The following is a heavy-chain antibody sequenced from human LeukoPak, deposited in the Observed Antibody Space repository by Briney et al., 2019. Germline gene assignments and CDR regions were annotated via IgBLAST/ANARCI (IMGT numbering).Heavy chain of an antibody. D-gene: IGHD3-16*01. V-gene: IGHV3-7*01. J-gene: IGHJ4*02. Sequence: GGSLRLSCAASGFTFSSYAMSWVRQAPGKGLEWVANIKHDESEKNYLDSVKGRFTISRDNAQNSLYLQMNGLRVEDTAVYYCTRRLDDWGQGTLVTVSS. CDR3: TRRLDD. CDR1: GFTFSSYA. CDR2: IKHDESEK.